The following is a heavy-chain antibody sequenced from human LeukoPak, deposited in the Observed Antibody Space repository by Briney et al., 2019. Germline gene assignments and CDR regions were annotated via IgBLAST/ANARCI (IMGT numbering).Heavy chain of an antibody. CDR1: GYTFTGYY. J-gene: IGHJ3*02. D-gene: IGHD3-3*01. CDR3: ARVTIFGVHDAFDI. Sequence: ASVKVSCRASGYTFTGYYMHWVRQAPGQGLEWMGWINPNSGGTNYAQKFQGRVTMTRDTSISTAYMELSKLRSDDTAVYYCARVTIFGVHDAFDIWGQGTMVTVSS. CDR2: INPNSGGT. V-gene: IGHV1-2*02.